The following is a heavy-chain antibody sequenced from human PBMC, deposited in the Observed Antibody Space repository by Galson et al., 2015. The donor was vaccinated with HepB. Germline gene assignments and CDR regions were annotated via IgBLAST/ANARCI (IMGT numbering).Heavy chain of an antibody. CDR1: GFTFSSYK. CDR2: INTDGSST. CDR3: ARDLTTGDY. J-gene: IGHJ4*02. Sequence: SLRLSCAASGFTFSSYKMHWVRQGPGKGLGWVSRINTDGSSTTYADSVKGRFTISRDNAKNTLYLQMNSLRVEDTAVYYVARDLTTGDYWGQVTVVTVSS. V-gene: IGHV3-74*03. D-gene: IGHD4-17*01.